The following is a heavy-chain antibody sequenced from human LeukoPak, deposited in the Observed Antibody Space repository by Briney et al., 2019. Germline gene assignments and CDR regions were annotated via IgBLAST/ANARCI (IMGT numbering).Heavy chain of an antibody. D-gene: IGHD2-2*01. Sequence: GGSLRLSCAASGFTFNNYAMSWVRQAPGKGLAWVSAISGSGGSTYYADAVRGRFIITRDNSKNTLYLQMNSLRAEDTAVYYCAKDASTGTFYFDYWGQGTLVTVSS. V-gene: IGHV3-23*01. J-gene: IGHJ4*02. CDR3: AKDASTGTFYFDY. CDR1: GFTFNNYA. CDR2: ISGSGGST.